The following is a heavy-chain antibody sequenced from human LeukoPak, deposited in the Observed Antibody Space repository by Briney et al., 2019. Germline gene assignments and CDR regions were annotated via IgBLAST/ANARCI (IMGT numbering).Heavy chain of an antibody. D-gene: IGHD5-24*01. V-gene: IGHV3-53*01. Sequence: GGSLRLSCAASGFTVSSNYMSWVRQAPGKGLEWVSGILSGGGSTYYADAVKGRFTISRDNSRSTLYLQMNSLRVEDTAVYYCAKDAIFGDGYWEFDYWGPGNLVTVSS. CDR1: GFTVSSNY. CDR3: AKDAIFGDGYWEFDY. J-gene: IGHJ4*02. CDR2: ILSGGGST.